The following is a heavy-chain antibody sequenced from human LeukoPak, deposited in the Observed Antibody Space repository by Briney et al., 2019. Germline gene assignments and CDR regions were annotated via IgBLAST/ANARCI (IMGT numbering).Heavy chain of an antibody. CDR2: IKQDGSEK. J-gene: IGHJ4*02. CDR3: TDLDYGDSYFGY. CDR1: GFPFSSYW. D-gene: IGHD4-17*01. V-gene: IGHV3-7*05. Sequence: GGSLRLSCAASGFPFSSYWMSWVRQAPGKGLEWVANIKQDGSEKYYVDSLKGRFTISRDNAQNSLFLQMNSLRAEDTAVYYCTDLDYGDSYFGYWGQGTLVTVSS.